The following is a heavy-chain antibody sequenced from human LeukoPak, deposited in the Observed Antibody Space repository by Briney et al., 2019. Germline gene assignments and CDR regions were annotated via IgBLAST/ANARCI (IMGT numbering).Heavy chain of an antibody. Sequence: PGGSLRLSCAASGFTFSSYWMHWVRQAPGKGLVWVSRINSDGSFTNYADSVKGRFTISRDNAKNTLYLQMNSLRAEDTAVYYCARDHGTSLDQYFDWLPNTWFDPWGQGTLVTVSS. CDR3: ARDHGTSLDQYFDWLPNTWFDP. J-gene: IGHJ5*02. V-gene: IGHV3-74*01. CDR2: INSDGSFT. D-gene: IGHD3-9*01. CDR1: GFTFSSYW.